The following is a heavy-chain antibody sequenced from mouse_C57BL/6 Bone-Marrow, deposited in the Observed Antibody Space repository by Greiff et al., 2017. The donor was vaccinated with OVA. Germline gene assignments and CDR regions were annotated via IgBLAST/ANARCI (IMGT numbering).Heavy chain of an antibody. CDR3: TSWIASVGFAY. Sequence: VQLQQSGAELVRPGASVTLSCKASGYTFTDYEMHWVKQTPVHGLEWIGAIDPETGGTAYNQKFKGKAILTADKSSSTAYMELRSLTSEDSAVYYCTSWIASVGFAYWGQGTLVTVSA. CDR1: GYTFTDYE. CDR2: IDPETGGT. J-gene: IGHJ3*01. V-gene: IGHV1-15*01.